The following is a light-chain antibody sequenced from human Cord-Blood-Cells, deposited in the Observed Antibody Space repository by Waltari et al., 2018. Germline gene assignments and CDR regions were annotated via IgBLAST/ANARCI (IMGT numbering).Light chain of an antibody. CDR2: AAS. Sequence: DIQMTQSPSSQSASVGDRVTITCRASQSISSYLNWYQQKPGKAPKLLIYAASSLQSGVPSRFSGSGSGTDFTLTISSLQPEDFATYYCQQSYSTPPGTFGGGTKVEIK. V-gene: IGKV1-39*01. J-gene: IGKJ4*01. CDR3: QQSYSTPPGT. CDR1: QSISSY.